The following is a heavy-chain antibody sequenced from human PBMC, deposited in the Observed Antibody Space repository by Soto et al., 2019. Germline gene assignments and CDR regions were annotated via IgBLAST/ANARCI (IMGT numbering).Heavy chain of an antibody. CDR3: ARGSYYSGWV. CDR1: GDSVSSTSAA. V-gene: IGHV6-1*01. Sequence: PSQTLSLTCATSGDSVSSTSAAWSWIRQSPSRGLEWLGRTYYRSKWYSDYAVSVKSRITINPDTSKNQFSLQLNSVTPEDTAVYYCARGSYYSGWVWGQGTLATVSS. CDR2: TYYRSKWYS. J-gene: IGHJ4*02. D-gene: IGHD6-19*01.